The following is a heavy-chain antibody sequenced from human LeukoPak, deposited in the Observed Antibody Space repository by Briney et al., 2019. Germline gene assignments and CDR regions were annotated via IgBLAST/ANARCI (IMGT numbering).Heavy chain of an antibody. Sequence: ASVKVSCKASGYTFSDYDINWVRQATGQGLEWMGWINPNSGNAGYAQKFQGRVTMTRNTSISTAYMELSSLRSEDTAVYYCAIENYDFWSGHSADAFDIWGQGTMVTVSS. V-gene: IGHV1-8*01. CDR3: AIENYDFWSGHSADAFDI. D-gene: IGHD3-3*01. CDR2: INPNSGNA. J-gene: IGHJ3*02. CDR1: GYTFSDYD.